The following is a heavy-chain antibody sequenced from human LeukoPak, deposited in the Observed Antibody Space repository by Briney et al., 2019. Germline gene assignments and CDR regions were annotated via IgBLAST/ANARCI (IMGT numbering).Heavy chain of an antibody. V-gene: IGHV1-2*02. CDR1: GYTFTGYY. D-gene: IGHD5-18*01. CDR2: INPNSGGT. J-gene: IGHJ4*02. CDR3: AREGIRDTAMVFDY. Sequence: ASVKVSCKASGYTFTGYYMHWVRQAPGQGLEWMGWINPNSGGTNYAQKFQGRVTMTRDTSISTAYMKLSRLRSDDTAVYYCAREGIRDTAMVFDYWGQGTLVTVSS.